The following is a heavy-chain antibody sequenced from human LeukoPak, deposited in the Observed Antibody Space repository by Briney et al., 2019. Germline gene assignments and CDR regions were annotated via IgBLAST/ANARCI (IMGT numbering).Heavy chain of an antibody. CDR3: AREKDGSGYFYFDY. D-gene: IGHD3-22*01. CDR1: GFTFSDYY. CDR2: ISSNGGST. Sequence: PGGSLRLSCAASGFTFSDYYMSWIRQAPGKGLEYVSAISSNGGSTYYANSVKGRFTISRDNSKNTLYLQMGSLRAEDMAVYYCAREKDGSGYFYFDYWGQGTLVTVSS. J-gene: IGHJ4*02. V-gene: IGHV3-64*01.